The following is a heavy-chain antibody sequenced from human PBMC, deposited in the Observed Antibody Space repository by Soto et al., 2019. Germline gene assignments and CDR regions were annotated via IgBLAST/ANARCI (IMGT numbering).Heavy chain of an antibody. CDR3: ARGGRHSDYYYYYGMDV. J-gene: IGHJ6*02. CDR1: GYTFTIYY. CDR2: INTSGGSP. V-gene: IGHV1-46*01. Sequence: QVQLVQSGAEVKKPGASVKVSCKAFGYTFTIYYIHWVRQAPGQGLEWMGVINTSGGSPTYAQKCPDRVTMTRDTSTSTVYMELSSLRSEDTAVYYCARGGRHSDYYYYYGMDVWGQGTTVTVSS. D-gene: IGHD6-25*01.